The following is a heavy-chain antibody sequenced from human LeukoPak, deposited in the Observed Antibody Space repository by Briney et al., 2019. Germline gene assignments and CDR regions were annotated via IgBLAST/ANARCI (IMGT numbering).Heavy chain of an antibody. CDR2: IYTSGST. J-gene: IGHJ4*02. CDR1: GGSISSYY. Sequence: PSETLSLTCTVSGGSISSYYWSWIRQPPGKGLEWIGYIYTSGSTNYNPSLKSRVTISVDTSKNQFSLKLSSVTAADTAVYYCARTATYYDFWSGYSICFDYWGQGTLVTVSS. V-gene: IGHV4-4*09. D-gene: IGHD3-3*01. CDR3: ARTATYYDFWSGYSICFDY.